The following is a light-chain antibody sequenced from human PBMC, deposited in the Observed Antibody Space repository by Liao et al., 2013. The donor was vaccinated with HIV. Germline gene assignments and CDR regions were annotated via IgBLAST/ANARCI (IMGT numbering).Light chain of an antibody. CDR1: ALPKQY. CDR2: QDS. Sequence: SYELTQPPSVSVSPGQTASITCSGDALPKQYAYWYQQKPGQAPVLVIYQDSKRPSGIPERFSGSNSGNTATLTISGTQAMDEADYYCQAWDSSTLYVFGTGTKVTVL. CDR3: QAWDSSTLYV. V-gene: IGLV3-1*01. J-gene: IGLJ1*01.